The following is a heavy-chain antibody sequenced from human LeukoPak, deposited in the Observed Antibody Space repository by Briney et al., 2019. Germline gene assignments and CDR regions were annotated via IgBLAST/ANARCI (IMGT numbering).Heavy chain of an antibody. V-gene: IGHV3-33*01. CDR2: IWYDGSNK. CDR1: GFTFSSYG. J-gene: IGHJ4*02. CDR3: ASHLGGHFDY. Sequence: GRSLRLSCAASGFTFSSYGMHWVRQAPGKGLEWVAVIWYDGSNKYYADSVKGRFTISRDNSKNTLYLQMNSPRAEDTAVYYCASHLGGHFDYWGQGTLVTVSS.